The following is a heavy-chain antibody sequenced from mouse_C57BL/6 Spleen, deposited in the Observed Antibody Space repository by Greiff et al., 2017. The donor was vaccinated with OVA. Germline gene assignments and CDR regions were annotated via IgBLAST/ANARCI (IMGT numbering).Heavy chain of an antibody. D-gene: IGHD1-1*01. CDR3: ARDHYGSRYFDV. J-gene: IGHJ1*03. Sequence: EVHLVESGGGLVKPGGSLKLSCAASGFTFSSYAMSWVRQTPEQRLEWVATISAGGSYTYYPDNVKGRFTISRDNAKNNLYLQMSHLKSEDTAMYYCARDHYGSRYFDVWGTGTTVTVSS. V-gene: IGHV5-4*01. CDR2: ISAGGSYT. CDR1: GFTFSSYA.